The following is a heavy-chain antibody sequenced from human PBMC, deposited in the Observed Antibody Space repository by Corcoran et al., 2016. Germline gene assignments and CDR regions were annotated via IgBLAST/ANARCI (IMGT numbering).Heavy chain of an antibody. CDR3: AARYGFSYYDGMDV. D-gene: IGHD3-16*01. V-gene: IGHV1-18*01. CDR2: ISTHNGNT. Sequence: QVQLVQSGAEVKKPGASVKVSCKASGYTFTSYGISWVRQAPGQGLEWMGWISTHNGNTNYAQNLQGRVTMTTDTSTRTAYMELRSLRSADTAVYYCAARYGFSYYDGMDVWGQGTTVTVSS. J-gene: IGHJ6*02. CDR1: GYTFTSYG.